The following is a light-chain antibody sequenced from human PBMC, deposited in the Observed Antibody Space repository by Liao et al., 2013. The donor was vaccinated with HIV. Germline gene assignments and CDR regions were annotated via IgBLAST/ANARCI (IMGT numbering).Light chain of an antibody. CDR2: YDS. CDR1: ILTQKY. V-gene: IGLV3-21*01. Sequence: YELTQPSSVSVSPGQTARITCSGEILTQKYARWFQQKPGQAPVLVIYYDSDRPSGIPERFSGSNSGNTATLTISRVEAGDEADYYCQVWDSSSDHPYVFGTGTKVTVL. J-gene: IGLJ1*01. CDR3: QVWDSSSDHPYV.